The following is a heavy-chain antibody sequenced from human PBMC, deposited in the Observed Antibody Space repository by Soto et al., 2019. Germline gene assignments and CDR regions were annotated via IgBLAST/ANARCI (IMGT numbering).Heavy chain of an antibody. CDR3: ARLGGYYQALDS. J-gene: IGHJ4*02. V-gene: IGHV4-39*07. D-gene: IGHD3-22*01. Sequence: SETLSLTCTVSGGSLSSSGYYWGWIRQPPGKGLEWIGSINYGGTTNYYPSLKSRVTMSVDTSKNQFSLKLSSVTAADTAVYYCARLGGYYQALDSWGPGTLVTVSS. CDR2: INYGGTT. CDR1: GGSLSSSGYY.